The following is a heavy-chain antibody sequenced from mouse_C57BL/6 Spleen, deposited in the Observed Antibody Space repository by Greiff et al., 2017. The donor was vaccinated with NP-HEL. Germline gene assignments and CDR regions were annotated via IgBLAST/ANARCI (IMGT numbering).Heavy chain of an antibody. Sequence: QVQLQQSGAELARPGASVKLSCKASGYTFTSYGISWVKQRTGQGLEWIGEIYPRSGNTYYNEKFKGKATLTADKSSSTAYMELRSLTSEDSAVYFCASREYYFDYWGQGTTLTVSS. CDR2: IYPRSGNT. J-gene: IGHJ2*01. V-gene: IGHV1-81*01. CDR1: GYTFTSYG. CDR3: ASREYYFDY.